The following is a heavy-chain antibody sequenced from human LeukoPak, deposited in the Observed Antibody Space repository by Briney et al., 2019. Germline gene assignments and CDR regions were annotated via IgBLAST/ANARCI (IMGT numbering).Heavy chain of an antibody. CDR2: ISSSSSTI. V-gene: IGHV3-48*01. J-gene: IGHJ4*02. Sequence: GGSLRLSCAASGFTFSSYSMNWVRQAPGKGLEWVSYISSSSSTIYYADSVKGRFTISRDNAKNSLYLQMNSLRAEDTAVYYRARGTTAIVGATYGVDYWGQGTLVTVSS. D-gene: IGHD1-26*01. CDR1: GFTFSSYS. CDR3: ARGTTAIVGATYGVDY.